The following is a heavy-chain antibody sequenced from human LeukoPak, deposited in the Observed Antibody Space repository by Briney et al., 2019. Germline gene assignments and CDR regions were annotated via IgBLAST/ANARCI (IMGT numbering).Heavy chain of an antibody. CDR1: GFTFNNSW. V-gene: IGHV3-7*01. J-gene: IGHJ4*02. CDR2: IKQEGSEK. D-gene: IGHD3-22*01. Sequence: RPGGSLRLSCAASGFTFNNSWMNWVRQARGKGLGWVANIKQEGSEKYYVDSVKGRFTISRQNSKNTLYLQMNSLRAEDTAVYYCARDLPDSSGSLDYWGQGTLVTVSS. CDR3: ARDLPDSSGSLDY.